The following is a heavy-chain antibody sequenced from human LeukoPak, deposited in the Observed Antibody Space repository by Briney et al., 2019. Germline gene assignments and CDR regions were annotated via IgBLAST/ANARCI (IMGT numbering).Heavy chain of an antibody. D-gene: IGHD5-18*01. CDR2: IYYSGNT. V-gene: IGHV4-39*01. CDR3: ARHSYGTFDY. Sequence: SETLSLTCTVSGDSINTKSYYWGWIRQPPGRGLEWIGSIYYSGNTYYNPSLKSRVTLSIDTSKNQFSLRLSSVTAADTAVYYCARHSYGTFDYWGQGTLVTVSS. CDR1: GDSINTKSYY. J-gene: IGHJ4*02.